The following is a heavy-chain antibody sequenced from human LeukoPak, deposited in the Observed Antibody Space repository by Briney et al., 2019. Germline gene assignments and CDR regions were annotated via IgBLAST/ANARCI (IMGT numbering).Heavy chain of an antibody. J-gene: IGHJ6*02. CDR1: GFTFSSYA. CDR3: AKDQGGTGEVVYYYGMDV. CDR2: ISGSGGST. D-gene: IGHD2-15*01. Sequence: GGSLRLSCAASGFTFSSYAMSWVRQAPGKGLEWVSTISGSGGSTYYADSVKGRFTISRDNSKNTLYLQVNSLRTEDTAVYYCAKDQGGTGEVVYYYGMDVWGQGTTVTVSS. V-gene: IGHV3-23*01.